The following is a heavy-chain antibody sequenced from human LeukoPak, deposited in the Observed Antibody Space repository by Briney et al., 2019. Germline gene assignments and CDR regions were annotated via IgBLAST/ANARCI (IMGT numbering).Heavy chain of an antibody. CDR3: ARVRTHYGGRYSSSYFSGFDP. Sequence: SETLSLTCTVSGGSISSSSYYWGWIRQPPGKGLEWIGSIYYSGSTYYNPSLKSRVTISVDTSKNQFSLKLSSVTAADTAVYYCARVRTHYGGRYSSSYFSGFDPWGQGTLVTVSS. CDR1: GGSISSSSYY. CDR2: IYYSGST. J-gene: IGHJ5*02. D-gene: IGHD6-13*01. V-gene: IGHV4-39*07.